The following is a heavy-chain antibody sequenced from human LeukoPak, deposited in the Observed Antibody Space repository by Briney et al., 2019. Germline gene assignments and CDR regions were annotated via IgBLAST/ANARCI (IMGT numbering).Heavy chain of an antibody. CDR1: GFTFSSYT. J-gene: IGHJ4*02. D-gene: IGHD3-10*01. CDR2: ISSSSSYI. CDR3: ARDGHYGSGSYYFDY. V-gene: IGHV3-21*01. Sequence: PGGSLRLSCAASGFTFSSYTMNWVRQAPGKGLEWVSSISSSSSYIYYADSVKGRFTISRDNAKSSLYLQMNSLRAEDTAVYYCARDGHYGSGSYYFDYWGQGTLVTVSS.